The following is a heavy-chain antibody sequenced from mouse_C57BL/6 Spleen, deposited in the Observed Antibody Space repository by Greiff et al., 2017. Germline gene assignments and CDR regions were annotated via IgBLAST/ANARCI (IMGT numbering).Heavy chain of an antibody. CDR3: ARRGNGDYAMDY. CDR2: INPSNGGT. Sequence: QVQLQQSGTELVKPGASVKLSCKASGYTFTSYGMHWVKQRPGQGLEWIGNINPSNGGTKYNEKFKSKATLTVDKSSSTAYMQLSSLTSEDSAVYYCARRGNGDYAMDYWGHGTSVTVSA. CDR1: GYTFTSYG. V-gene: IGHV1-53*01. J-gene: IGHJ4*01.